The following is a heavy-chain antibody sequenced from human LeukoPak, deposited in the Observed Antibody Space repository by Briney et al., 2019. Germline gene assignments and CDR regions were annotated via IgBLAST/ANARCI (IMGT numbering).Heavy chain of an antibody. Sequence: SETLSLTCAVYGESFSTYYWNWIRQPPGKGLEWIGEINHSGGTNYKPSLKSRVTISVDTSKNHFSLKLTSVTAADTAVYYCARRVTTGVGLDYWGQGILVTVSS. CDR1: GESFSTYY. D-gene: IGHD4-17*01. V-gene: IGHV4-34*01. CDR3: ARRVTTGVGLDY. J-gene: IGHJ4*02. CDR2: INHSGGT.